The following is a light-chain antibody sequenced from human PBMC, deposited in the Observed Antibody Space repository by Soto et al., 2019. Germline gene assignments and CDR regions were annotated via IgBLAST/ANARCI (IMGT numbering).Light chain of an antibody. Sequence: DIQMTQSPSTLSASVGDRVTITCRASQSISDWLAWYQQKPGKAPKLLIYDASGLESGVPSRFRGSGSGTEFTLTTSSLQPDDFATYYCQQYNSYSLTFGGGTKVEIK. V-gene: IGKV1-5*01. CDR2: DAS. CDR1: QSISDW. CDR3: QQYNSYSLT. J-gene: IGKJ4*01.